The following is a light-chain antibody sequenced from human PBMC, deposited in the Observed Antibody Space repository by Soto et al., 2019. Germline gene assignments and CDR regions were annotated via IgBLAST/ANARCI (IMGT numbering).Light chain of an antibody. V-gene: IGLV2-14*01. CDR2: EVR. Sequence: QSVLTQPAPVSGSPGQSITIACTGTNRDVGSYNLVSWYQQRPGEAPKLIISEVRNRPSGISYRFTGSKSGNTASLTISGLQAEDEADYYCSSYTTTSTLVFGGGTQLTVL. J-gene: IGLJ3*02. CDR3: SSYTTTSTLV. CDR1: NRDVGSYNL.